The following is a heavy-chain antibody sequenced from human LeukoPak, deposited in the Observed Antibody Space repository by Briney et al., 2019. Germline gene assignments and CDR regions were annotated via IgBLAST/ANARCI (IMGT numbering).Heavy chain of an antibody. CDR1: GYTFTIYG. J-gene: IGHJ6*02. Sequence: ASVKVSCKASGYTFTIYGISWVRQAPGQGLEWMGWISAYNGNTNYAQKLQGRVTMTTDTSTSTAYMELRSLRSDDTAVYYCARDYDILTGYYKNYYYYGMDVWGQGTTVTVSS. CDR2: ISAYNGNT. D-gene: IGHD3-9*01. CDR3: ARDYDILTGYYKNYYYYGMDV. V-gene: IGHV1-18*01.